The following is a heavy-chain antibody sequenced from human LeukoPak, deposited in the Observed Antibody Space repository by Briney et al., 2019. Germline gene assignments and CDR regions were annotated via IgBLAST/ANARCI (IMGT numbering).Heavy chain of an antibody. CDR2: TYYRSKWYN. CDR3: ARARGYLEN. J-gene: IGHJ4*02. Sequence: SQTLSLTCGISRHSVSSNSAAWHWIRQSPSRGLEWLGRTYYRSKWYNDYAVSLKSRVTIKPDTSKNQCTLQLNAVTPEDTAVYYCARARGYLENWGQGTLVTVSS. D-gene: IGHD6-13*01. CDR1: RHSVSSNSAA. V-gene: IGHV6-1*01.